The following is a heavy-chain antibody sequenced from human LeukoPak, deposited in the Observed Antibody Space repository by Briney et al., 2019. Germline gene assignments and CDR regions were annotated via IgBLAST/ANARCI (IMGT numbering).Heavy chain of an antibody. J-gene: IGHJ4*02. V-gene: IGHV3-23*01. CDR2: ISGSGGST. Sequence: GGSLRLSCAASGFTFSSYAMSWVRQAPGKGLEWVSAISGSGGSTYYADSVKGRFTISRENSKNTLYLEMNSLSGEDTAVYYCAKDEGGSGPFDYWGQGTLVTVCS. CDR1: GFTFSSYA. D-gene: IGHD6-19*01. CDR3: AKDEGGSGPFDY.